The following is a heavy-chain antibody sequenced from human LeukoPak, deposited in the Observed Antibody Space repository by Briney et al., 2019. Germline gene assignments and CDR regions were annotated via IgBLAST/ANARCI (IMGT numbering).Heavy chain of an antibody. CDR1: GFTFSDYA. V-gene: IGHV3-30-3*01. CDR2: IAYDGSNK. J-gene: IGHJ4*02. D-gene: IGHD3-3*01. Sequence: RAGRSLRLSCAASGFTFSDYAMHWVRQAPGKGLEWVAIIAYDGSNKNYADSVKGRFTISRYNSKNTLYLQMNSLRAEDTAVYYRARSFWSAYSDYWGQGTLVTVSS. CDR3: ARSFWSAYSDY.